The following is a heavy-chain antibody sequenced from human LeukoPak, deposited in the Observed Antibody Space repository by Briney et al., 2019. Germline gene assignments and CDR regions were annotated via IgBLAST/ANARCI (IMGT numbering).Heavy chain of an antibody. CDR1: GGSISSYY. Sequence: SETLSLTCTVSGGSISSYYWSWIRQPAGKGLEWIGRIYTSGSTNYNPSLKSRVTMLVDTSKNQFSLKLSPVTAADTAVYYCARSPAIAVAGTNFDYWGQGTLVTVSS. CDR3: ARSPAIAVAGTNFDY. CDR2: IYTSGST. V-gene: IGHV4-4*07. D-gene: IGHD6-19*01. J-gene: IGHJ4*02.